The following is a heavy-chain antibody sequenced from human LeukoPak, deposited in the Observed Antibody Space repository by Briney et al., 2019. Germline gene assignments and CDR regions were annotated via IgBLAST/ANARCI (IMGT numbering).Heavy chain of an antibody. CDR2: IYYSGST. V-gene: IGHV4-39*01. CDR3: ARGSGFRIYYYYMDV. Sequence: PSETLSLTCTVSGGSISSSNYYWGWIRQSPGTGLEWIGNIYYSGSTYYNPSLKSRVTISVDTSKTQFSLRLSSVTVADTAVYYCARGSGFRIYYYYMDVWGKGTKVTVSS. J-gene: IGHJ6*03. CDR1: GGSISSSNYY. D-gene: IGHD3-3*01.